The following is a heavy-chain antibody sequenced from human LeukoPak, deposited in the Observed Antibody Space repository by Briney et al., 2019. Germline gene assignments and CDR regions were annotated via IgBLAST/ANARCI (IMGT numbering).Heavy chain of an antibody. CDR1: GGSISSGGYY. Sequence: SETMSLTCTVSGGSISSGGYYWSWIRQHPGKGLEWIGYIYYSGSTYYNPSLKSRVTISVDTSKNQFSLKLSSVTAADTAVYYCARVVGRYCSSTSCPGGAFDIWGQGTMVTVSS. J-gene: IGHJ3*02. CDR3: ARVVGRYCSSTSCPGGAFDI. CDR2: IYYSGST. V-gene: IGHV4-31*03. D-gene: IGHD2-2*01.